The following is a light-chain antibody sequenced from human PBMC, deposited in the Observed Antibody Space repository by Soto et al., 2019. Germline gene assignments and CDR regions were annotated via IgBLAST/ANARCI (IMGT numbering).Light chain of an antibody. CDR3: QQADSFPLT. Sequence: DIQMTQSPSSVSASVGDRVTITCRASQGINIWLAWYQQKPGKAPKLLMYAASNLQSGVPSRFSGSGSETDFTLTISSLQPEDFATYYCQQADSFPLTFGGGTKVEIK. J-gene: IGKJ4*01. CDR2: AAS. CDR1: QGINIW. V-gene: IGKV1-12*01.